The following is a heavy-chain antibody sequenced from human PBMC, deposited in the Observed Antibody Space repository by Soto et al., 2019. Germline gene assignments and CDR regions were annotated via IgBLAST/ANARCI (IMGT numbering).Heavy chain of an antibody. CDR2: IYYSGST. Sequence: PSETLSLTCTVSGGSISSGGYYWSWIRQHPGKGLEWIGYIYYSGSTYYNPSLKSRVTISVDTSKNQFSLKLSSVTAADTAVYYCARGFYGMDVWGQGTTVTVSSGKTPDTAVYYCARGYGDYFLAKNWFDPWGQGTLVTVSS. CDR1: GGSISSGGYY. CDR3: ARGFYGMDVWGQGTTVTVSSGKTPDTAVYYCARGYGDYFLAKNWFDP. V-gene: IGHV4-31*03. J-gene: IGHJ5*02. D-gene: IGHD4-17*01.